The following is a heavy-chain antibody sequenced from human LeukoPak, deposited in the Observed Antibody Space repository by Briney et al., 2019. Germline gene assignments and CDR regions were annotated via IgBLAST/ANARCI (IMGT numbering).Heavy chain of an antibody. V-gene: IGHV4-38-2*02. CDR2: IYHSGSA. CDR1: GHSISSGYQ. Sequence: PSETLSLTCGVSGHSISSGYQWAWIRQSPGKGLEWIGSIYHSGSAHYNPSLKSRVTISVDTSKNQFSLKLSSVTAADTAVYYCARDGSPAGYYFDYWGQGTLVTVSS. CDR3: ARDGSPAGYYFDY. J-gene: IGHJ4*02. D-gene: IGHD2-2*01.